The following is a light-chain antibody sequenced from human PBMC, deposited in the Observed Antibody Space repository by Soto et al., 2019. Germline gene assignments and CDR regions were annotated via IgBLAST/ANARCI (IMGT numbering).Light chain of an antibody. J-gene: IGKJ1*01. V-gene: IGKV1-39*01. CDR1: QGIRTY. CDR3: QQSYSIPRT. CDR2: GAS. Sequence: DIQMTQSPSSLSASVGDRVTITCRASQGIRTYLNWYQQERGKAPKLVIYGASSLQSGVPSRFSGSGSGTDFTLTISSLQPEDFATYYCQQSYSIPRTFGQGTTVEVK.